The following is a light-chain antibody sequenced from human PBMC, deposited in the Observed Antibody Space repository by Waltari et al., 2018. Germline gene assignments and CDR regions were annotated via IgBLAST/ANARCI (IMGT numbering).Light chain of an antibody. CDR1: QSISTS. V-gene: IGKV1-39*01. J-gene: IGKJ1*01. CDR3: QQSDSLPWT. Sequence: DIQMTQSPSSLSASVGDRFTITCRASQSISTSLSWYQQKPGKAPNLLIYGASNLQSGVPSRFSGRGYWTDVTLTISSMQPEDFANYYCQQSDSLPWTFGQGTKVEIK. CDR2: GAS.